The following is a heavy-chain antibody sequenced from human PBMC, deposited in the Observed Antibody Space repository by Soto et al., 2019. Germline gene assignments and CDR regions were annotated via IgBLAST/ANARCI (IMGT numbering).Heavy chain of an antibody. V-gene: IGHV4-39*01. Sequence: SETLSLTCTVSSGSISSSSYYWGWIRQPPGKGLEWIGSIYYSGTTYYNPSLKSRVTISVDTSKNQFSLKLSSVTAADTAVYYCARPAPFRGTVPRSVNWFDPWGQGTLVTVSS. J-gene: IGHJ5*02. CDR1: SGSISSSSYY. CDR2: IYYSGTT. CDR3: ARPAPFRGTVPRSVNWFDP. D-gene: IGHD6-19*01.